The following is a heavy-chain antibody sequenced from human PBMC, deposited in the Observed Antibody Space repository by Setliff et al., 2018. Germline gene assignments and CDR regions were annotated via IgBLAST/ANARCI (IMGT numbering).Heavy chain of an antibody. CDR2: INVGGDT. CDR1: GFTFSSFA. J-gene: IGHJ6*02. Sequence: GGSLRLSCAASGFTFSSFAMSWVRQAPGKRLEWVSIINVGGDTYYADSVKGRFIVSRDNSKSTLYLQMNSLRAEDTAIYYCAKVLYPGVGYFYGMDVWGQGTTVTVSS. CDR3: AKVLYPGVGYFYGMDV. D-gene: IGHD3-10*01. V-gene: IGHV3-23*01.